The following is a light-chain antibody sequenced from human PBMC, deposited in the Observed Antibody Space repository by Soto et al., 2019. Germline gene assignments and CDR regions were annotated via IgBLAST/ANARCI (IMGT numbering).Light chain of an antibody. V-gene: IGKV1-39*01. J-gene: IGKJ1*01. Sequence: QMTQSPSTLSASVGDRVTITCRASQSISSWLAWYQQKPGKAPKLLIYTTSSWPSGVPSKFSGSASGTDFTLTINRLQAEDFAPYYCPQSYTTPWTFGQGIKVDIK. CDR3: PQSYTTPWT. CDR1: QSISSW. CDR2: TTS.